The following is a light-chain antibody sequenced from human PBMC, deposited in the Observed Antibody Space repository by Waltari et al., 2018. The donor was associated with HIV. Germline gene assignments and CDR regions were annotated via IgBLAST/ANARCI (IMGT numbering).Light chain of an antibody. J-gene: IGLJ2*01. V-gene: IGLV2-14*01. CDR1: NSDVGGYNY. CDR2: EVT. Sequence: QSALTQPASVSGSPGQSITISCIGTNSDVGGYNYVSWYQQHPGKAPKILIYEVTNRPSGISNRFSGSKSGNTASLTISGLQAEDEADYYCSSYTPTSTVVFGGGTKLTVL. CDR3: SSYTPTSTVV.